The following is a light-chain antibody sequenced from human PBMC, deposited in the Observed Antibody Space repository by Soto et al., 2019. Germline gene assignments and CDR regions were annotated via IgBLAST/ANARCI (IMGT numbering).Light chain of an antibody. CDR1: SGHSSYA. J-gene: IGLJ2*01. Sequence: QLVLTQSPSASASLGASVKLTCTLSSGHSSYAIAWHQQQPEKGPRYLMKLNSDGSHSKGDGIPDRFSGSSSGAERYLTISTLQSEHEADYYCQPWGTGIHVVFGGGTQLTVL. CDR2: LNSDGSH. CDR3: QPWGTGIHVV. V-gene: IGLV4-69*01.